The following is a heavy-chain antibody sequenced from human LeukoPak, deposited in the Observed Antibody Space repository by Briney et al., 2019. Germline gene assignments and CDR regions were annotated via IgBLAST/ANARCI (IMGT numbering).Heavy chain of an antibody. CDR2: IYPSDSDT. J-gene: IGHJ4*02. D-gene: IGHD5-12*01. CDR3: ARGGDYGYDRIDY. V-gene: IGHV5-51*01. Sequence: GESLKISCQASGYNFPTHWIGWVRQLPGNGLEWMGIIYPSDSDTRYSPSLQGQVTISADKSINTVYLQWSSVKASDSAIYYCARGGDYGYDRIDYWGQGTQVTVSS. CDR1: GYNFPTHW.